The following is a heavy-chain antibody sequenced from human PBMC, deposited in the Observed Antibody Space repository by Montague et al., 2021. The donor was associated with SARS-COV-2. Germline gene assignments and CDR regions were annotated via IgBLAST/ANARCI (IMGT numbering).Heavy chain of an antibody. CDR2: IYSSGNA. D-gene: IGHD6-13*01. J-gene: IGHJ4*02. CDR1: GGSINYYY. V-gene: IGHV4-4*07. CDR3: ARGDHPQSASWYFFDT. Sequence: SETLSLTCTVSGGSINYYYWHWLRQSAAKGLVWIGRIYSSGNANYSPSLKSRVTMSVDTSQNQFSLKLNSLTAADTAVYYCARGDHPQSASWYFFDTWGQGALVTVSS.